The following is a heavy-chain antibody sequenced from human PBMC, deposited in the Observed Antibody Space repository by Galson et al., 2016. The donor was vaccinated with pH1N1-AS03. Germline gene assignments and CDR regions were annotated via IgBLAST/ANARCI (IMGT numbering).Heavy chain of an antibody. Sequence: SVKVSCKASGGTFNTYAISWVRQAPGQGLEWMGGIIPIFGTANYAQKFQGRVTITADESTGTVYMELSSLRSEDTAAYYCGRCGPSSLGWIAVAGPCEYWGQGTLVTVSS. CDR2: IIPIFGTA. V-gene: IGHV1-69*13. CDR3: GRCGPSSLGWIAVAGPCEY. J-gene: IGHJ4*02. CDR1: GGTFNTYA. D-gene: IGHD6-19*01.